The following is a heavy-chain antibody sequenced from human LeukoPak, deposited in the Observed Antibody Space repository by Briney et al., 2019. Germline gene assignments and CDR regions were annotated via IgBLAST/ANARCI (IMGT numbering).Heavy chain of an antibody. V-gene: IGHV4-59*08. D-gene: IGHD3-22*01. CDR2: FYYSRST. J-gene: IGHJ4*02. Sequence: SETLSLTCTVSGGSISTYYWSWLRQPPGKGLEWIGYFYYSRSTNYNPSLKSRVTISVDTSKNQFSLKLSSVTAADTAVYYCARHYFDSSGYFDYWGQGTLVTVSS. CDR3: ARHYFDSSGYFDY. CDR1: GGSISTYY.